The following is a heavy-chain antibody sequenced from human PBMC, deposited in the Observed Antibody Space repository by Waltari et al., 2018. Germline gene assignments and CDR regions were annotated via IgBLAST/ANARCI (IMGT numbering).Heavy chain of an antibody. CDR3: AKDPCCETGTANYGMDV. CDR2: VSPTGGAT. J-gene: IGHJ6*02. Sequence: EVQLLGSGGGLVQPGGSLRLSCVASGFTFDSYAMSWVRQAPGKGLGWVSAVSPTGGATYYVDSVKGRFTISSDNSKNTLYLEMNNLRAEDTAVYYCAKDPCCETGTANYGMDVWGQGTTVTVSS. CDR1: GFTFDSYA. D-gene: IGHD1-7*01. V-gene: IGHV3-23*01.